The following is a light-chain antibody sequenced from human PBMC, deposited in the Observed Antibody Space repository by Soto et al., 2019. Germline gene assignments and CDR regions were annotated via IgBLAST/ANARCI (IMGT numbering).Light chain of an antibody. CDR2: DAS. Sequence: DIQMTQSPSSLSASVGDRVTITCRASQGISNFLAWYQQKPGKVPKLLIYDASTLQSGVPSRFSGSRSGTDFTLTISSLQPEDVETYDCQKYNSAPRAFGQGTKVEIK. J-gene: IGKJ1*01. V-gene: IGKV1-27*01. CDR1: QGISNF. CDR3: QKYNSAPRA.